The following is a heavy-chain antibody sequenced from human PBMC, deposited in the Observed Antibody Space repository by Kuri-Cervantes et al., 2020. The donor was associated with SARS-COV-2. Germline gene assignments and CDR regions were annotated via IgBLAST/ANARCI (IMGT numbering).Heavy chain of an antibody. CDR2: IYYSGST. CDR3: ASPRRDGYKLIPDPGWSFDP. CDR1: GGSISSSSYY. D-gene: IGHD5-24*01. J-gene: IGHJ5*02. V-gene: IGHV4-39*01. Sequence: ESLKISCTVSGGSISSSSYYWGWIRQPPGKGLEWIGSIYYSGSTYYNPSLKSRVTISVDTSKNQFSLKLSSVTAADTAVYYCASPRRDGYKLIPDPGWSFDPWGQGTLVTVSS.